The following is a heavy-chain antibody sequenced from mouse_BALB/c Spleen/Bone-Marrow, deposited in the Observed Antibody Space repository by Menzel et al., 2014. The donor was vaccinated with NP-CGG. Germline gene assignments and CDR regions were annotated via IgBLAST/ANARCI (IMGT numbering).Heavy chain of an antibody. D-gene: IGHD1-1*01. Sequence: EVQLQHSGPELVKPGASMKIPCKASGYSFTGYTMNWVKQSHGKNLEWIGLINPYNGGTSYNQRFKGKATLTVDKSSXTAYMEFLSRTSEDSAVYYCASYYGSSWYFDVWGAGTTVTVSS. CDR2: INPYNGGT. CDR1: GYSFTGYT. V-gene: IGHV1-18*01. J-gene: IGHJ1*01. CDR3: ASYYGSSWYFDV.